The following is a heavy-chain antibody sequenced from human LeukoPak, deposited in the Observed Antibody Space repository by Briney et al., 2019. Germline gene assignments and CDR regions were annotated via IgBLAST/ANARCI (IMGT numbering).Heavy chain of an antibody. V-gene: IGHV1-18*01. Sequence: ASVKVSCKASGYTFTSYGISWVRQAPGQGLEWMGWISAYNGNTNYAQKLQGRVTMTTDTSTGTAYMELRSLRSDDTAVYYCVSRGDSSGWYGSFDYWGQGTLVTVSS. CDR1: GYTFTSYG. CDR3: VSRGDSSGWYGSFDY. J-gene: IGHJ4*02. D-gene: IGHD6-19*01. CDR2: ISAYNGNT.